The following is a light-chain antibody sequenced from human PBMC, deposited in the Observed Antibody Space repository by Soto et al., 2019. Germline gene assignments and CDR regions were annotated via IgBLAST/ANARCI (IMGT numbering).Light chain of an antibody. CDR1: QGIRSD. CDR3: LQHSGYHWT. CDR2: AAS. Sequence: DIQMTQSPSSLSASVGDRVTITCRASQGIRSDLGWYQQKPGKAPKRLIYAASTLQSGVPSRFSGSGSGTEFTLTIISLQPEDSATYYCLQHSGYHWTFGQGTKVEVK. V-gene: IGKV1-17*01. J-gene: IGKJ1*01.